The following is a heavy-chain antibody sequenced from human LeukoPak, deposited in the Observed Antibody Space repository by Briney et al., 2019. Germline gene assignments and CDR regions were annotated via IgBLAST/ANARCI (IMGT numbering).Heavy chain of an antibody. V-gene: IGHV3-74*01. D-gene: IGHD3-10*01. CDR2: IDSDGSST. J-gene: IGHJ4*02. CDR1: GFTFSRYW. CDR3: ARDGEGGYPVDY. Sequence: GGPLRLSCAASGFTFSRYWMHWVRQAPGKGLVWVSRIDSDGSSTTYADSVKGRFTISRDNAKNTLYLQMNSLRAEDTAVYYCARDGEGGYPVDYWGQGTLVTVSS.